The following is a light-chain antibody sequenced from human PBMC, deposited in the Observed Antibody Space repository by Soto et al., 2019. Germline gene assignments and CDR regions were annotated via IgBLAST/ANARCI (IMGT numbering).Light chain of an antibody. CDR2: EGS. J-gene: IGLJ2*01. CDR1: SSDVGSYNL. Sequence: QSVLTQPASVSGSPGQSITISCTGTSSDVGSYNLVSWYQQHPGKAPKLMIYEGSKRPSGVSNRFSGSKSGNTASLTISGPQAEDEADYYCCSYAGSSTSVVFGGGTKVTVL. V-gene: IGLV2-23*01. CDR3: CSYAGSSTSVV.